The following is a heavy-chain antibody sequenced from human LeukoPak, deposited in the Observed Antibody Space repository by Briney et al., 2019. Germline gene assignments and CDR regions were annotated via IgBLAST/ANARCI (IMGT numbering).Heavy chain of an antibody. CDR1: GFTFSSYS. J-gene: IGHJ4*02. V-gene: IGHV3-21*04. D-gene: IGHD2-2*01. CDR3: AKDQKPGYCSSTSCSEGGFDY. CDR2: ISSSSSYI. Sequence: GGSLRLSCAASGFTFSSYSMNWVRQAPGKGLEWVSSISSSSSYIYYADSVKGRFTISRDNAKNSLYLQMNSLRAEDTALYYCAKDQKPGYCSSTSCSEGGFDYWGQGTLVTVSS.